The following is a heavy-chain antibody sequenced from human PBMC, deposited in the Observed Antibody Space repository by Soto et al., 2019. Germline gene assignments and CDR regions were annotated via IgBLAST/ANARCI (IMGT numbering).Heavy chain of an antibody. CDR2: INPNSGGT. V-gene: IGHV1-2*04. Sequence: GASVKVSCKASGYTFTGYYMHWVRQAPGQGLEWMGWINPNSGGTNYAQKFQGWVTMTRDTSISTAYMELSRLRSDDTAVYYCARGGWGDGGTKLFDYWGQGTLVTVSS. D-gene: IGHD1-26*01. CDR3: ARGGWGDGGTKLFDY. J-gene: IGHJ4*02. CDR1: GYTFTGYY.